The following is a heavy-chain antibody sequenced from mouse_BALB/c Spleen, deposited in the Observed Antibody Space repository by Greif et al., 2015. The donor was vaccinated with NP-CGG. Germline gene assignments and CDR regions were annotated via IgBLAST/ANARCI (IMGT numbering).Heavy chain of an antibody. Sequence: EVQLQQSGGGLVQPKGSLKLSCAASGFTFNTYAMNWVRQAPGKGLEWVARIRSKSNNYATYYADSVKDRFTISRDDSQSMLYLQMNNLKTEDTAMYYRVRHGDFDYWGQGTTLTVSS. CDR1: GFTFNTYA. V-gene: IGHV10-1*02. J-gene: IGHJ2*01. CDR2: IRSKSNNYAT. CDR3: VRHGDFDY.